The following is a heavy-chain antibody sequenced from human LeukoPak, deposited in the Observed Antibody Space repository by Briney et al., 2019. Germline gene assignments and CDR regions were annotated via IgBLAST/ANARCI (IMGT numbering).Heavy chain of an antibody. J-gene: IGHJ4*02. Sequence: GGSLRLSCAASGFTFSSYAMNWVRQAPGKGLEWVSAISGSGGSTYYADSVKGRFTISRDNSKNTLYLQMNSLRAEDTAVYYCAKDRSSGWYFDDYWGQGTLVTVSS. D-gene: IGHD6-19*01. CDR3: AKDRSSGWYFDDY. V-gene: IGHV3-23*01. CDR2: ISGSGGST. CDR1: GFTFSSYA.